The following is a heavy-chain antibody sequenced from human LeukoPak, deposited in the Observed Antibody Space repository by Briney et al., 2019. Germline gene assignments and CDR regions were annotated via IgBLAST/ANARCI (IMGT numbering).Heavy chain of an antibody. D-gene: IGHD6-19*01. V-gene: IGHV3-7*01. CDR3: ARDGRRYSSGWYVRGNFDY. CDR1: GFTFSSYW. J-gene: IGHJ4*02. CDR2: IKQDGSEK. Sequence: GGSLRLSCAASGFTFSSYWMSWVRQAPGKGLEWVANIKQDGSEKYYVDSVKGRFTISRDNAKNSLYLQMNSLRAEDTAVYYCARDGRRYSSGWYVRGNFDYWGQGTLVTVSS.